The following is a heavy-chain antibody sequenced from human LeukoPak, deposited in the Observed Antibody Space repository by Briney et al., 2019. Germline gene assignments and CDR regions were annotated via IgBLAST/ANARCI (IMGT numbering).Heavy chain of an antibody. CDR1: GFTFSSYA. J-gene: IGHJ4*02. D-gene: IGHD3-9*01. CDR2: ISSNGGST. CDR3: VKGRRMLRYFDWLLSAPWDY. Sequence: GGSLRLSCSASGFTFSSYAMHWVRQAPGKGLEYVSAISSNGGSTYYADSVKGRFTISRDNSKNTLYLQMSSLRAEDTAVYYCVKGRRMLRYFDWLLSAPWDYWGQGTLVTVSS. V-gene: IGHV3-64D*06.